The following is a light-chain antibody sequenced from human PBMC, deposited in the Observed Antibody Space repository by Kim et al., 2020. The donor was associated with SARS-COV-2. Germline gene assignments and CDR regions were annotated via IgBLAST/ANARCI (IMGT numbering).Light chain of an antibody. CDR1: DIGSKT. CDR2: YDH. J-gene: IGLJ2*01. Sequence: APGKTATIACGGRDIGSKTVHWYQQKPGQAPMLVIYYDHDRPSGIPERFSGSNSGNTATLTIGRVEAGDEADYYCQVWESSSDHWVFGGGTQLTVL. CDR3: QVWESSSDHWV. V-gene: IGLV3-21*01.